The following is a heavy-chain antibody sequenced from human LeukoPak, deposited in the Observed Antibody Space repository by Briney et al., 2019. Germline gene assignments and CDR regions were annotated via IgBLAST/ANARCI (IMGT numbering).Heavy chain of an antibody. CDR3: ARLYSGYDCI. Sequence: PSETLSLTCTVSGYSISSGYDWGWIRQPPGKGLEWIGSIYHNGRTCYNPSLKSRATISVDTSDNQVSLRLSSVTAADTAVYYCARLYSGYDCIWGQGTMVTVSS. J-gene: IGHJ3*02. CDR1: GYSISSGYD. D-gene: IGHD5-12*01. CDR2: IYHNGRT. V-gene: IGHV4-38-2*02.